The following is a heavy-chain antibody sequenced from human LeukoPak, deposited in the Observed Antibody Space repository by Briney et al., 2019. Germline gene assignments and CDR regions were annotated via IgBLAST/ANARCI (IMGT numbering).Heavy chain of an antibody. J-gene: IGHJ4*02. CDR2: INTDGSTA. CDR3: ARNFYYGHDY. Sequence: GGSLRLSCAASGFXFSDYNIHWVRQAPGKGLVWVSHINTDGSTAAFADSVKGRFTISRDNAKNTLYLQMSSLRAEDTAVYFCARNFYYGHDYWGQGTLVTVSS. V-gene: IGHV3-74*01. D-gene: IGHD3-10*01. CDR1: GFXFSDYN.